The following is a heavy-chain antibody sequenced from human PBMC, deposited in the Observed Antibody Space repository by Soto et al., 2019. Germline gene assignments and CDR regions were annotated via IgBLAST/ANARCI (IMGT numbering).Heavy chain of an antibody. CDR3: ARDGTVGADIGDHPYYFDF. Sequence: GGSLRLSCAASGFTVSSNYMSWVRQAPGKGLEWVSVIYSGGSTYYADSVKGRFTISRDNSKNTLYLQMNSLRAEDTAVYYCARDGTVGADIGDHPYYFDFWGQRALVTVSS. J-gene: IGHJ4*02. D-gene: IGHD5-12*01. CDR2: IYSGGST. V-gene: IGHV3-53*01. CDR1: GFTVSSNY.